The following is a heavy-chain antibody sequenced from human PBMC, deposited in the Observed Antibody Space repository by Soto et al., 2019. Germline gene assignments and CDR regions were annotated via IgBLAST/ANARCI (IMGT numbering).Heavy chain of an antibody. D-gene: IGHD2-15*01. Sequence: QVQLVESGGGVVQPGRSLRLSCAASGFTFSSYAMHWVRQAPGKGLEWVAVISYSGSNKYYADSVKGRFTISRDNSKNTMYLQMNSLRAEDTAVYYCARDRGDIVVVVAATVPGDVWGQGTTVTVSS. CDR2: ISYSGSNK. V-gene: IGHV3-30-3*01. CDR1: GFTFSSYA. CDR3: ARDRGDIVVVVAATVPGDV. J-gene: IGHJ6*02.